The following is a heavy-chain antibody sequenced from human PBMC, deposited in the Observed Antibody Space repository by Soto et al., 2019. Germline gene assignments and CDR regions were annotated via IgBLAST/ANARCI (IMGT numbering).Heavy chain of an antibody. CDR1: GGSIRTYF. Sequence: SGTLSLTCTVSGGSIRTYFWSWIRQSPGKGLEWIGYIFYSGSTNYNPSLKSRVTISVDTSKNQFSLKLNSVSAADTAVYYCARREGGYPFDYWGQGALVTVS. V-gene: IGHV4-59*08. CDR3: ARREGGYPFDY. D-gene: IGHD6-13*01. J-gene: IGHJ4*02. CDR2: IFYSGST.